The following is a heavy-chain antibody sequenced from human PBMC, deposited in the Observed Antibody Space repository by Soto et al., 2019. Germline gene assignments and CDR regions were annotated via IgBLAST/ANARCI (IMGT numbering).Heavy chain of an antibody. CDR1: GGSVSSSFFY. CDR2: IYYTGTT. V-gene: IGHV4-61*01. Sequence: PSETLPLTCTVSGGSVSSSFFYWSWVRQPPGQRLEWIGYIYYTGTTNYNPSLASRVAMSVDTSKKQFTLNLRSLTAADTARYYCARLKTSSGWYLFHSWGQGMLVTVYS. J-gene: IGHJ5*01. CDR3: ARLKTSSGWYLFHS. D-gene: IGHD6-13*01.